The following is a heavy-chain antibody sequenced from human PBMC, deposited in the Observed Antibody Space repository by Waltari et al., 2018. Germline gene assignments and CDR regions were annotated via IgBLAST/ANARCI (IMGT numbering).Heavy chain of an antibody. Sequence: QLQLQESGPGLVKASETLSLTCTVSGGSVSSWSYYWGWIRQPPGKGLEWIGSIYYSGSTYHNPSLKSRVTISVDTSKNQLSLNLRSVTAADTAVYYCARLGCSDTRCPPGDEFDIWGQGTMVIVSS. CDR2: IYYSGST. V-gene: IGHV4-39*07. D-gene: IGHD2-2*01. CDR1: GGSVSSWSYY. J-gene: IGHJ3*02. CDR3: ARLGCSDTRCPPGDEFDI.